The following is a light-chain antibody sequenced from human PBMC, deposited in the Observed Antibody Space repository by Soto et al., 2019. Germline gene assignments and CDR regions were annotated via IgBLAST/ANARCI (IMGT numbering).Light chain of an antibody. CDR1: QSISSY. CDR2: RSS. Sequence: DIQITHSPSSRSASVVDGVTITFRASQSISSYLNWYQQKPGKAPKLLIYRSSTLESGVPSRFSGSGSGTEFTLTISSLQPDDFATYYCKQYYSLWKFGPGTKVDIK. J-gene: IGKJ1*01. V-gene: IGKV1-5*03. CDR3: KQYYSLWK.